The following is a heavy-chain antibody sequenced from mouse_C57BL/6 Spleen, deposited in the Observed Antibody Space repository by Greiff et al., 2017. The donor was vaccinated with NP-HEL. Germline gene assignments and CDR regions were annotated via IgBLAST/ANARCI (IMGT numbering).Heavy chain of an antibody. Sequence: VQLVESGPGLVAPSQSLSITFTVSGFSLTSYAISWVRQPPGKGLEWLGVIWTGGGTNYNSALKSRLSISKDNSKSQVFLKMNSLQTDDTARYYCARDYYGSSTGNYYAMDYWGQGTSVTVSS. CDR3: ARDYYGSSTGNYYAMDY. D-gene: IGHD1-1*01. J-gene: IGHJ4*01. CDR2: IWTGGGT. V-gene: IGHV2-9-1*01. CDR1: GFSLTSYA.